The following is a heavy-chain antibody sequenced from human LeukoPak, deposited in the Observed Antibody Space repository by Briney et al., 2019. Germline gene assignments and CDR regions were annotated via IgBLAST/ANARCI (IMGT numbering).Heavy chain of an antibody. V-gene: IGHV3-7*01. CDR1: GFIFNTNW. Sequence: GGSLRLSCAAPGFIFNTNWISWVRQAPGKGLEWVANINPDASVTHYVDSVKGRFTISRDNGKNSVYLQMNSLRAEDSAVYFCATHPQSAGYHWFDPRGQGTLVTVAS. J-gene: IGHJ5*02. CDR3: ATHPQSAGYHWFDP. CDR2: INPDASVT. D-gene: IGHD6-13*01.